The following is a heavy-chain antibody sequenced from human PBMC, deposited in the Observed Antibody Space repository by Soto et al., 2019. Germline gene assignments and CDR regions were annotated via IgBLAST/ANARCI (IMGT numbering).Heavy chain of an antibody. CDR1: GGSISSYY. V-gene: IGHV4-59*01. J-gene: IGHJ4*02. CDR3: ARAVRIHYFDY. Sequence: SETLSLTCTVSGGSISSYYWSWIRQPPGKGLEWIGYIFYSGSTNYNPSLKSRVTISVDTSKNHFSLKLSSVTAADTAVYYCARAVRIHYFDYWGQGTLVTVSS. CDR2: IFYSGST.